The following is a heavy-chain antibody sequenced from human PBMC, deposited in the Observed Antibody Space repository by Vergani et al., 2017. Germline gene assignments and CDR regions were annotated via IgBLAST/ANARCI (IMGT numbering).Heavy chain of an antibody. CDR3: ARSTVTTYYYSGMDV. Sequence: EVQLVESGGGLVQPGGSLRLSCAASGFTFSSYSMNWVRQAPGKGLEWVSYISSSSSTIYYADSVKGRFTISRDNAKNSLYLQMNSLRAEDTAMYYCARSTVTTYYYSGMDVWGQGTTVTVSS. J-gene: IGHJ6*02. V-gene: IGHV3-48*01. CDR1: GFTFSSYS. CDR2: ISSSSSTI. D-gene: IGHD4-17*01.